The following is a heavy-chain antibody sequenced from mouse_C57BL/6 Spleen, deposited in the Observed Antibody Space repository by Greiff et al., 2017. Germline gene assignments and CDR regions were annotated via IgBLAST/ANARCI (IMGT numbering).Heavy chain of an antibody. D-gene: IGHD2-5*01. CDR3: ARRMDSNYEDYAMDY. V-gene: IGHV1-85*01. CDR1: GYTFTSYD. CDR2: IYPRDGST. J-gene: IGHJ4*01. Sequence: VQLQQSGPELVKPGASVKLSCKASGYTFTSYDINWVKQRPGQGLEWIGWIYPRDGSTKYNEKFKGKATLTVDTSSSTAYMELHSLTSEDSAVYFCARRMDSNYEDYAMDYWGQGTSVTVSS.